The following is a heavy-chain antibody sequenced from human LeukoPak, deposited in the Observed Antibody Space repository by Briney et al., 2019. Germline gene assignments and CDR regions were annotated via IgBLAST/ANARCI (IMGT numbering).Heavy chain of an antibody. CDR2: ISGSGGST. V-gene: IGHV3-23*01. J-gene: IGHJ5*02. Sequence: GGSLRLSCAASGFTFSSYAMSWVRQAPGKGLEWGSAISGSGGSTYYAASVKGRFTISRDNSKNTLYLQMNSLRAEDTAVYYCAKDAVLSYGAQEFDPWGQGTLVTVSS. CDR1: GFTFSSYA. CDR3: AKDAVLSYGAQEFDP. D-gene: IGHD4-17*01.